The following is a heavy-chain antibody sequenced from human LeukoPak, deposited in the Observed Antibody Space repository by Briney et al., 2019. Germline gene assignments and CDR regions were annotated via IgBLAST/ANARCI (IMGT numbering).Heavy chain of an antibody. CDR2: ISGSGDGT. D-gene: IGHD5-12*01. CDR1: GLTFSNYA. CDR3: AKPFYSGYDSHFDY. Sequence: GGSLRLSCAASGLTFSNYAMSWVRQAPGKGLEWVSAISGSGDGTYSADSVKGRCTISRDNSKNTLYLQMNSLRAEDTAVYYCAKPFYSGYDSHFDYWGQGTLVTVSS. V-gene: IGHV3-23*01. J-gene: IGHJ4*02.